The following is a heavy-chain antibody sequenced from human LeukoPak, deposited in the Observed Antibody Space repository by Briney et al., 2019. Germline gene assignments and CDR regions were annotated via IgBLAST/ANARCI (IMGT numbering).Heavy chain of an antibody. J-gene: IGHJ4*02. Sequence: GSLRLSCAASGFTFSNAWMRWVRQAPGKGLEWVGRIKTKTDGGTTDYAAPVKGRFTISRDDSKNTLYLQMNSLKTEDTAVYYCARFIAAPYYFDYWGRGTLVTVSS. CDR2: IKTKTDGGTT. CDR1: GFTFSNAW. D-gene: IGHD6-13*01. V-gene: IGHV3-15*01. CDR3: ARFIAAPYYFDY.